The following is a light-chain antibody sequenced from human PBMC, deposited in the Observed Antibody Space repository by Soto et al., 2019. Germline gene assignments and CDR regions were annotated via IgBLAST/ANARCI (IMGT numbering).Light chain of an antibody. CDR2: SNN. V-gene: IGLV1-44*01. CDR1: SSNIGSNT. J-gene: IGLJ2*01. CDR3: VAWDDSLNGYVV. Sequence: QSVLTQRPSASWNPRQRVTISCSGSSSNIGSNTVNWYQQLPGTAPKLVIYSNNQRPSGVPVRFSGSKSGTSASLAISGLQSEDVAEYYSVAWDDSLNGYVVFGGGTKVHVL.